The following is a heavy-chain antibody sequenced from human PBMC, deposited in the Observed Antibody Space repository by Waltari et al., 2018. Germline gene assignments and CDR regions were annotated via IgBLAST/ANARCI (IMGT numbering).Heavy chain of an antibody. CDR2: ISVSGIT. Sequence: QVHLQQSGAGLLRPSQTLSLTCTVYGGSSSAFYWSWIRQAPGKGLEWLGRISVSGITKYTPSLQSRVTISVDRSKNQFSLRLNFVTAADTAVYYCARTTTEGYDRFNWFDSWGPGTLVTVSS. V-gene: IGHV4-34*01. CDR1: GGSSSAFY. D-gene: IGHD5-12*01. J-gene: IGHJ5*01. CDR3: ARTTTEGYDRFNWFDS.